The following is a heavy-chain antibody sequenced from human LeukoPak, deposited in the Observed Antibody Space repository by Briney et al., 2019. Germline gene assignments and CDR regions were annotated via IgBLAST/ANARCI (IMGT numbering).Heavy chain of an antibody. V-gene: IGHV1-46*01. CDR3: ARDSADYGDYDY. CDR2: INPSGGST. Sequence: ASVKVSCKASGYTFTSYFMHWVRQAPGQGLDWMGIINPSGGSTSYAQKFQGRVTMTRDTSTGTVYMELSSLRSEDTAVYYCARDSADYGDYDYWGEGTLVTVSS. D-gene: IGHD4-17*01. J-gene: IGHJ4*02. CDR1: GYTFTSYF.